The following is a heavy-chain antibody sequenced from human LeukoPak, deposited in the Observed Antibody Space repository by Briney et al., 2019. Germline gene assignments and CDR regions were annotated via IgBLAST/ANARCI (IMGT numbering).Heavy chain of an antibody. CDR3: ARDILKTYYYDSSGYYRDY. D-gene: IGHD3-22*01. CDR2: INHSGST. Sequence: KASETLSLTCAVYGGSFSGYYWSWIRQPPGKGLEWIGEINHSGSTNYNPSLKSRVTISVDTSKNQFSLKLSSVTAADTAVYYCARDILKTYYYDSSGYYRDYWGQGTLVTVSS. J-gene: IGHJ4*02. V-gene: IGHV4-34*01. CDR1: GGSFSGYY.